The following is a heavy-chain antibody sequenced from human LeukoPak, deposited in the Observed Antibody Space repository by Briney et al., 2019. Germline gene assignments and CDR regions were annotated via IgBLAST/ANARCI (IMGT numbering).Heavy chain of an antibody. CDR3: VRDRVLLNCSGGSCSGGRSNWFDP. J-gene: IGHJ5*02. D-gene: IGHD2-15*01. CDR2: IIPILGIA. V-gene: IGHV1-69*04. CDR1: GGTFSSYA. Sequence: GSSVKVSCKASGGTFSSYAISWVRQATGQGLEWMGRIIPILGIANYAQKFQGRVTTTADKSTSTAYMELSSLRSEDTAVYYCVRDRVLLNCSGGSCSGGRSNWFDPWGQGTLVTVSS.